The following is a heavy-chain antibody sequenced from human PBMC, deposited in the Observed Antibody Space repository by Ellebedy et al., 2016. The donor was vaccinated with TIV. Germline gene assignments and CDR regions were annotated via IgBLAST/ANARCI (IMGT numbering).Heavy chain of an antibody. V-gene: IGHV1-8*01. Sequence: AASVKVSCKASGYTFISYDINWVRQATGQGLEWMGWMNPNSGNTGYAQKFKGRVTMTRNTSISTAYMELSSLRSEDTAVYYCARGITMFRGVTIGYWGQGSLVTVSS. CDR3: ARGITMFRGVTIGY. CDR2: MNPNSGNT. CDR1: GYTFISYD. D-gene: IGHD3-10*01. J-gene: IGHJ4*02.